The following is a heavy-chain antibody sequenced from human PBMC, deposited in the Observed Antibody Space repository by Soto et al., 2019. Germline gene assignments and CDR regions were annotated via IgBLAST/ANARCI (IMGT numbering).Heavy chain of an antibody. D-gene: IGHD2-2*02. CDR1: GFTFSSYS. Sequence: TGGSLRLSCAASGFTFSSYSMNWVRQAPGKGLEWVSSISTSSSFIYYADSVRGRFTISRDNAKNSLFLQMNSLRGEDTAVYYCARDYCSGTSCYTFHIWGQGTMVTVSS. CDR2: ISTSSSFI. J-gene: IGHJ3*02. CDR3: ARDYCSGTSCYTFHI. V-gene: IGHV3-21*01.